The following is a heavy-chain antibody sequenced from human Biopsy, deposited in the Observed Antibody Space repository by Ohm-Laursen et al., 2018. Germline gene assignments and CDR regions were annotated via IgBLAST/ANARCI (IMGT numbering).Heavy chain of an antibody. J-gene: IGHJ4*02. Sequence: SLRLSCTASGFTFSSYGMHWVRQTPGKGPESVALISYDGYNKWYADSVKGRFTISRDNSKNTLYLQMNSLRVEDTAVYYCAKDGGPYCGGCELDYWGQGTLVTVSS. V-gene: IGHV3-30*18. CDR1: GFTFSSYG. D-gene: IGHD2-21*01. CDR2: ISYDGYNK. CDR3: AKDGGPYCGGCELDY.